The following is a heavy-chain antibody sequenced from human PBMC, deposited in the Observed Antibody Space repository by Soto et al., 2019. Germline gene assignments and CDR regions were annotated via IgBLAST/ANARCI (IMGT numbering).Heavy chain of an antibody. D-gene: IGHD2-15*01. J-gene: IGHJ3*01. CDR1: GYTFTIYG. Sequence: QGQLVQSGAEVKKPGASVKVSCKASGYTFTIYGISWMRQAPGQGLEWMGWISGDNGNTKYAQKSQVRDTMTTDPSAITAQMELRSLRSDDTAVYYCARRVGVAPVYDAYDLWGQGTMVTVSS. CDR2: ISGDNGNT. CDR3: ARRVGVAPVYDAYDL. V-gene: IGHV1-18*01.